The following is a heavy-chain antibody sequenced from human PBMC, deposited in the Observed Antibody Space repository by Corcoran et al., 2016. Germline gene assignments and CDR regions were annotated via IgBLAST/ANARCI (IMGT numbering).Heavy chain of an antibody. J-gene: IGHJ6*02. Sequence: QVQLVESGGGVVQPGRSLRLSCAASGFTFSSYGMHWVRQAPGKGLEWVAVIWYDGSNKYYADSVKGRFTSSRYNSKNTLYLQMNSLRAEDTAFYYCARDSSSDVVGQGTTVTVSS. CDR3: ARDSSSDV. CDR2: IWYDGSNK. CDR1: GFTFSSYG. V-gene: IGHV3-33*01. D-gene: IGHD6-6*01.